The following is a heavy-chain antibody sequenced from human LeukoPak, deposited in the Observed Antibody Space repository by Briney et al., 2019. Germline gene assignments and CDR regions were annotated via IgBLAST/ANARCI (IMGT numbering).Heavy chain of an antibody. CDR3: ARHTTQNYYDSSGYYY. J-gene: IGHJ4*02. D-gene: IGHD3-22*01. V-gene: IGHV5-51*01. CDR1: GYSFTSYW. CDR2: IYPGDSDT. Sequence: GESLKSSCKGSGYSFTSYWIGWVRQMPGKGLEWMGIIYPGDSDTRYSPSFQGQVTISADKSISTAYLQWSSLKASDTAMYYCARHTTQNYYDSSGYYYWGQGTLVTVSS.